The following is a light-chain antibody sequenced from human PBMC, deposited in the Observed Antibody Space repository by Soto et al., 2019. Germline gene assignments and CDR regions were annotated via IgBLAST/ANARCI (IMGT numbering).Light chain of an antibody. CDR2: DAS. CDR3: QQYHIYSWT. CDR1: QYVSSF. V-gene: IGKV3-11*01. Sequence: EIVLTQSPATLSLSPWERATLSCRASQYVSSFLAWYQQKAGQAPRLLIYDASHRATGIPARFSGSGSGTEFTLTISSLQPDDFATYYCQQYHIYSWTFGQGTKVDIK. J-gene: IGKJ1*01.